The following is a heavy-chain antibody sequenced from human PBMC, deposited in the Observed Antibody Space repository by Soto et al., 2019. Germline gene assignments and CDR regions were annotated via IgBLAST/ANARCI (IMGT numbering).Heavy chain of an antibody. J-gene: IGHJ4*02. V-gene: IGHV4-39*01. CDR2: IYYSGST. CDR3: ARASQLAYCGGDCYSPASYFDY. CDR1: GCSISSSSYY. D-gene: IGHD2-21*02. Sequence: SETLSLTCTVSGCSISSSSYYWGWIRQPPGKGLEWIGSIYYSGSTYYNPSLKSRVTISVDTSKNQFSLKLSSVTAADTAVYYCARASQLAYCGGDCYSPASYFDYWGQGTLVTVSS.